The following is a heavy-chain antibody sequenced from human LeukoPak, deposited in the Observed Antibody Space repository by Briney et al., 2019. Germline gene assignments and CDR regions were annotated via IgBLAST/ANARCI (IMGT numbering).Heavy chain of an antibody. Sequence: SETLSLTCSVSGNSISSVYYWGWVRQPPREGLEWIGSIYHSGTTHYNPSLKSRVTISVDTSKNRFSLKLTSVTAADTAVYYCARSSGNYEFWSGYSFWGQGTLVTVSS. J-gene: IGHJ4*02. CDR3: ARSSGNYEFWSGYSF. V-gene: IGHV4-38-2*02. D-gene: IGHD3-3*01. CDR1: GNSISSVYY. CDR2: IYHSGTT.